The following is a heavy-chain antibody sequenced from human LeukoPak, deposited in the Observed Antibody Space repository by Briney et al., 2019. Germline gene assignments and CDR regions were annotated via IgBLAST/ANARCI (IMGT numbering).Heavy chain of an antibody. D-gene: IGHD6-19*01. CDR2: IRASGAGT. V-gene: IGHV3-23*01. Sequence: GGSLRLSCAASGFTFSSYAMSWVRQAPGKGLEWVSGIRASGAGTYYADSAKGRFTISRDNSKNTLYLQVNSLRAEDTAVYYCAKNRGGYSSGGDFWGQGTLVTVSS. CDR3: AKNRGGYSSGGDF. J-gene: IGHJ4*02. CDR1: GFTFSSYA.